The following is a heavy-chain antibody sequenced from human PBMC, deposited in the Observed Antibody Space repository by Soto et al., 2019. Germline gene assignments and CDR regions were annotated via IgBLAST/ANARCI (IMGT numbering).Heavy chain of an antibody. CDR2: IYYSGST. V-gene: IGHV4-59*08. J-gene: IGHJ6*03. CDR3: ARHVRRYDYIEPAVLDYYYYMDV. CDR1: GGSISSYY. Sequence: SETLSLTCTVSGGSISSYYWSWIRQPPGKGLEWIGYIYYSGSTNYNPSLKSRVTISVDTSKNQFSLKLSSVTAADTAVYYCARHVRRYDYIEPAVLDYYYYMDVWGKGTTVTVSS. D-gene: IGHD5-12*01.